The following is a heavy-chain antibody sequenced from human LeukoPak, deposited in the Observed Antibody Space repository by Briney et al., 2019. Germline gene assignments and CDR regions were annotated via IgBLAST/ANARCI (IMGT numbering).Heavy chain of an antibody. V-gene: IGHV3-23*01. CDR1: GFTFRNYG. CDR3: AKLGQLWLLSYFDY. CDR2: ISGSGGST. D-gene: IGHD5-18*01. Sequence: GGSLRLSCAASGFTFRNYGMSWVRQAPGKGLEWVSAISGSGGSTYYADSVKGRFTISRDNSKNTLYLQMNSLRAEDTAVYYCAKLGQLWLLSYFDYWGQGTLVTVSS. J-gene: IGHJ4*02.